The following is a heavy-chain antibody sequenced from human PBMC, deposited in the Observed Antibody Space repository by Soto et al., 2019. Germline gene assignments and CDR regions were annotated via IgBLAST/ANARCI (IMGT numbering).Heavy chain of an antibody. J-gene: IGHJ4*02. V-gene: IGHV4-30-2*01. Sequence: PSETLSLTCAVSGGSISSGGYSWSWIRQPPGKGLEWIGYIYHSGSTYYNPSLKSRGTISVDRAKNQFSLKLSSVTAADTAVYYCARGVTTVTTIDYWGQGTLVTVSS. CDR3: ARGVTTVTTIDY. CDR1: GGSISSGGYS. CDR2: IYHSGST. D-gene: IGHD4-17*01.